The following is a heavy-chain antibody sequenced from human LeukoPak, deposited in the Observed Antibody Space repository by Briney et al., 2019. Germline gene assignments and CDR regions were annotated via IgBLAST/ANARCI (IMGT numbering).Heavy chain of an antibody. CDR3: ARYYDSSGCFGGGHNWFDP. CDR1: GGSISSGDYY. J-gene: IGHJ5*02. V-gene: IGHV4-30-4*02. D-gene: IGHD3-22*01. Sequence: SETLSLTCTVSGGSISSGDYYWSWIRQPPGKGLEWIGYIYYSGSTYYNPSLKSRVTISVDTSKNQFSLKLSSVTAADTAVYYCARYYDSSGCFGGGHNWFDPWGQGTLVTVSS. CDR2: IYYSGST.